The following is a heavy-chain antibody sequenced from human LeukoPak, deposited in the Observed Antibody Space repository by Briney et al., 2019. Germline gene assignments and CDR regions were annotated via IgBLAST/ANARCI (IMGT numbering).Heavy chain of an antibody. CDR3: ARDRDSIVGATTFWFDP. D-gene: IGHD1-26*01. V-gene: IGHV3-33*01. J-gene: IGHJ5*02. CDR1: GFTFSSYG. CDR2: IWYDGGNK. Sequence: GRSLRLSCAASGFTFSSYGMHWVRQAPGKGLEWVAVIWYDGGNKYYADSVKGRFTISRDNSKNTLYLQMNSLRAEDTAVYYCARDRDSIVGATTFWFDPWGQGTLVTVSS.